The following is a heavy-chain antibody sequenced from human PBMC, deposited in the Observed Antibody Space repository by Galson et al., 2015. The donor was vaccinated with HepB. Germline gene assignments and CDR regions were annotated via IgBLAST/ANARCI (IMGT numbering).Heavy chain of an antibody. J-gene: IGHJ4*02. CDR2: INSDGSST. CDR1: GFTFSSYW. D-gene: IGHD5-12*01. CDR3: ASPWGYQFDY. V-gene: IGHV3-74*01. Sequence: LRLSCAASGFTFSSYWMHWVRQAPGKGLVWVSRINSDGSSTNYADSVKGRFTISRDNAKNTLYLQMNSLKAEDTAVYYCASPWGYQFDYWGQGTLVTVSS.